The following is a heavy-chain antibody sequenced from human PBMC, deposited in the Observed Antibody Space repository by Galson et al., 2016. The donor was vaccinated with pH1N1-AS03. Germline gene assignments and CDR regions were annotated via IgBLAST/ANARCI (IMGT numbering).Heavy chain of an antibody. V-gene: IGHV1-69*10. D-gene: IGHD2/OR15-2a*01. CDR1: GGTFGTYG. CDR3: ARDRYRDSSRDFYESVY. CDR2: IIPAVGIT. J-gene: IGHJ4*02. Sequence: SVKVSCKATGGTFGTYGITWVRQGPGQGLEWMGGIIPAVGITHYAQKYQGRVTFTADESTTTAYMELSRLRSEDTAVYYCARDRYRDSSRDFYESVYWGQGTLVTVSS.